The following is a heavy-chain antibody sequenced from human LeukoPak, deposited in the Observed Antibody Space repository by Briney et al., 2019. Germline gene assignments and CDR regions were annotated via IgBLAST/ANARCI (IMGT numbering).Heavy chain of an antibody. J-gene: IGHJ4*02. V-gene: IGHV3-30*18. D-gene: IGHD1-26*01. CDR2: ISYDGSNK. CDR1: GFTFSSYG. CDR3: AKDLLEWELLGGGDY. Sequence: PGRSLRLSCAASGFTFSSYGMHWVRQAPGKGLEWVAVISYDGSNKYYADSVKGRFTTSRGNSRNTLYLQMNSLRAEDTAVYYCAKDLLEWELLGGGDYWGQGTLVTVSS.